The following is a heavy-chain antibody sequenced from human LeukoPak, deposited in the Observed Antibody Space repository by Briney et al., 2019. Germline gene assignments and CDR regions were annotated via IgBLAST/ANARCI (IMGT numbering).Heavy chain of an antibody. J-gene: IGHJ6*03. CDR2: IYTSGST. D-gene: IGHD1-14*01. CDR1: GGSISIYY. Sequence: TSETLSLTCTVSGGSISIYYWSWIRQPAGKGLEWIGRIYTSGSTNYTPSPKSRVTMSVDTSKNQFSLKLRSVTAADTAMYFCARDMAGITRTDKVDYQYFYYMDVWGKGTTVTVS. CDR3: ARDMAGITRTDKVDYQYFYYMDV. V-gene: IGHV4-4*07.